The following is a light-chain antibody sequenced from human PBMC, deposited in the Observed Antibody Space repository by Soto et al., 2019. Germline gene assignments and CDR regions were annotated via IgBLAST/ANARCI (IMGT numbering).Light chain of an antibody. J-gene: IGLJ1*01. CDR3: SSYTSSREKV. CDR1: HSDVCGYHY. Sequence: QSVVTQPASVTGAPGQLINISCTGTHSDVCGYHYISWYQQYPGTAPKLMIHDVSNRPSGVSDRFSGSKSGNTASLTISGLQAEAEADYYCSSYTSSREKVFGTGTKVTVL. V-gene: IGLV2-14*01. CDR2: DVS.